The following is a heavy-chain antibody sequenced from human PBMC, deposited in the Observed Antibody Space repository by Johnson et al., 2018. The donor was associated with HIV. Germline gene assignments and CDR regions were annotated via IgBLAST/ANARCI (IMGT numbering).Heavy chain of an antibody. CDR3: VRGRITLKGVDLRGGAFDI. CDR2: IRNDGSNK. CDR1: GFTFSSYT. J-gene: IGHJ3*02. D-gene: IGHD3-22*01. Sequence: QVQLVESGGGVVQPGRSLRLSCAASGFTFSSYTMYWVRQAPGKGLEWVAFIRNDGSNKNYGDSVKGRFTISRDNSKNTLYLQMNSLRTEDTAVYFCVRGRITLKGVDLRGGAFDIWGQGTMVTVSS. V-gene: IGHV3-30*02.